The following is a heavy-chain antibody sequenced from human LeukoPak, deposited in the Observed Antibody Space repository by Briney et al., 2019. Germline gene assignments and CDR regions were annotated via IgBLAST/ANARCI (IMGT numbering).Heavy chain of an antibody. CDR3: AKEEYCGGDCYSEYFQH. J-gene: IGHJ1*01. CDR1: GFTFSSYA. V-gene: IGHV3-23*01. D-gene: IGHD2-21*02. CDR2: ISGSGGST. Sequence: PGGSLRLSCAASGFTFSSYAMSWVRQAPGKGLEWVSAISGSGGSTYYADSVKGRFTISRDNSKNTLYLQMNSLRAEDTAVYYCAKEEYCGGDCYSEYFQHWGQGTRVTVSS.